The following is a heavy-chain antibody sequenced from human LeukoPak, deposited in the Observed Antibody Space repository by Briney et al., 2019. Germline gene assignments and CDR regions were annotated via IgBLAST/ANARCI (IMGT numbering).Heavy chain of an antibody. D-gene: IGHD3-22*01. CDR3: VIYCDSSGTPPGGIDY. CDR1: GGSIRSYY. V-gene: IGHV4-59*01. CDR2: IHYSGST. J-gene: IGHJ4*02. Sequence: SETLSLTCTVSGGSIRSYYWTWIRQPPGKGLEWIGYIHYSGSTNYNASLKSRVTISVDTSKNQFSLKLSSVTAADTAVYYCVIYCDSSGTPPGGIDYWGQGTLVTVSS.